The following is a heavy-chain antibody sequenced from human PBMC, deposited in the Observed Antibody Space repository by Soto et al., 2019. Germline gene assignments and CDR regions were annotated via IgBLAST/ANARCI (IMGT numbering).Heavy chain of an antibody. CDR2: MSHSGGT. Sequence: QVQLQQGGAGLLKPSETLSLTCAVYGGFVSSGSYYWSWIRQPPGKGLEWIGEMSHSGGTHFNPSLKSRVTISVDTSKNQFSLKMSSVTAAHTALYYCARVEPGTATTVVDAFDFWGPGTMVTVSS. CDR1: GGFVSSGSYY. D-gene: IGHD1-1*01. CDR3: ARVEPGTATTVVDAFDF. V-gene: IGHV4-34*01. J-gene: IGHJ3*01.